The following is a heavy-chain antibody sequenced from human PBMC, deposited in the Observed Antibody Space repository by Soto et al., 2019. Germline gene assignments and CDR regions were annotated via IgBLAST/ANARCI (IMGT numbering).Heavy chain of an antibody. CDR2: ISAYNGNT. CDR3: ARDLIRCELLSRYYYYGMDV. CDR1: GYTFTSYG. J-gene: IGHJ6*02. V-gene: IGHV1-18*01. Sequence: QVQLVQSGAEVKKPGASVKVSCKASGYTFTSYGISWVRQAPGQGLEWMGWISAYNGNTNYAQKLQGRVTMTTDTPTSAAYMEWRSLRSDDTAVYYCARDLIRCELLSRYYYYGMDVWGQGTTVTVSS. D-gene: IGHD1-26*01.